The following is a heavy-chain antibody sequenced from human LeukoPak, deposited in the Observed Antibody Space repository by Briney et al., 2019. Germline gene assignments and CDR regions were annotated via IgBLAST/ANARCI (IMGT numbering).Heavy chain of an antibody. CDR3: AKSGKQRDGGYSGDFDY. CDR2: VSSEGSRK. D-gene: IGHD4-23*01. V-gene: IGHV3-30*18. J-gene: IGHJ4*02. CDR1: GFTFSSYG. Sequence: GRSLRLSCAASGFTFSSYGMHWVRQAPGKGLEWVTVVSSEGSRKYYADSVKGRFTISRDNSKTTLYLEINSLRAEDTAVYYCAKSGKQRDGGYSGDFDYWGQGTLVTVSS.